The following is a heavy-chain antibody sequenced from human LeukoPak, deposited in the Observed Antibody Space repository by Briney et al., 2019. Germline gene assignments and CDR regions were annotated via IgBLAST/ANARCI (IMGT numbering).Heavy chain of an antibody. CDR3: AKGSHSSGYSSFDY. V-gene: IGHV3-23*01. CDR2: TSGGGATT. J-gene: IGHJ4*02. D-gene: IGHD6-19*01. Sequence: GEPLTLSCAASGFTFSSYDMSWVRQASPKALVSVSGTSGGGATTYCADSVKGRFTISRDNSKNTLYLQMDSLRAEDTAVYYCAKGSHSSGYSSFDYWGQGTLVTVSS. CDR1: GFTFSSYD.